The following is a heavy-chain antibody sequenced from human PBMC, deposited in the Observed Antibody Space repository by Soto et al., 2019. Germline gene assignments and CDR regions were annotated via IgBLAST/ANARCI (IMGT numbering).Heavy chain of an antibody. V-gene: IGHV3-74*01. Sequence: EVQLVESGGALVQPGGSLRLSCAASGFTFSTYWMHWVRQAPGKGLLWVSRIKTDGTYATYADSVKGRFTISRDNAKNTLYLQRNSLRVEDAAVYYCAAGGSGYYANWGQGTLVTVSS. CDR1: GFTFSTYW. J-gene: IGHJ4*02. D-gene: IGHD3-22*01. CDR2: IKTDGTYA. CDR3: AAGGSGYYAN.